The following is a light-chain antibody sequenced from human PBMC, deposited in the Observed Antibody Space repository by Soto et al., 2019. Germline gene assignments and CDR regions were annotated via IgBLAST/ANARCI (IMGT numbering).Light chain of an antibody. V-gene: IGKV1-39*01. CDR3: QQTHAVPLT. J-gene: IGKJ5*01. CDR1: QSISSY. Sequence: DIQMTQSPSSLSASVGDRVTITCRASQSISSYLNWYQQKPGKAPRLLIHTASSLHSGVPPRFSGSGSGSDFTLTISTLQPEDSATYYCQQTHAVPLTFGQGTRLEIK. CDR2: TAS.